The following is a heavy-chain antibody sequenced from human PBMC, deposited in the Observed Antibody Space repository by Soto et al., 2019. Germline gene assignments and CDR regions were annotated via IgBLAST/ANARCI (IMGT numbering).Heavy chain of an antibody. CDR1: GFTFSDYY. Sequence: QVQLVESGGGLVKPGGSLRLSCAASGFTFSDYYMSWIRQAPGKGLEWVSYISSSGSTIYYADSVKGRFTISRDNAKNSLYLQMNSLRAEDTAVYYCARELMASYCGGDCYSSGIYYYYYYMDVWGKGTTVTVSS. CDR2: ISSSGSTI. CDR3: ARELMASYCGGDCYSSGIYYYYYYMDV. D-gene: IGHD2-21*01. V-gene: IGHV3-11*01. J-gene: IGHJ6*03.